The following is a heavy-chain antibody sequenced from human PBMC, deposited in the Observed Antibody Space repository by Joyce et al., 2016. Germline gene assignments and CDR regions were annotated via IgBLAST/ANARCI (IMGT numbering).Heavy chain of an antibody. CDR2: ITGSGGNR. D-gene: IGHD2-15*01. V-gene: IGHV3-23*01. J-gene: IGHJ5*02. Sequence: EVQLLESGGGLVQPGGSLSLSCAASGFTFSRFAMGWVRQAPGKGLEWVAGITGSGGNRYYAESEKGRLTISRDNSKNTLYLHMNSLRAEDTALYYCAKEDDVVVVLRGFDAWGQGTLVTVSS. CDR3: AKEDDVVVVLRGFDA. CDR1: GFTFSRFA.